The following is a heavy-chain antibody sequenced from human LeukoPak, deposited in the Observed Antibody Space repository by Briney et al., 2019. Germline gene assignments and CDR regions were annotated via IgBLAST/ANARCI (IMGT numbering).Heavy chain of an antibody. D-gene: IGHD3-9*01. Sequence: GGSLRLSCAASGFTFSDYYMSWIRQAPGKGLEWVSYISSSSSYTNYADSVKGRFTISRDNAKNSLYLQMNSLRAEDTAVYYCARAPVPPYVLRYFDWLLPTFDYWSQGTLVTVSS. CDR1: GFTFSDYY. CDR2: ISSSSSYT. CDR3: ARAPVPPYVLRYFDWLLPTFDY. J-gene: IGHJ4*02. V-gene: IGHV3-11*06.